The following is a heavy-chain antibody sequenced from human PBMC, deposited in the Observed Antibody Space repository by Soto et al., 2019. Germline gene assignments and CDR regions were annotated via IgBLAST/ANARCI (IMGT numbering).Heavy chain of an antibody. J-gene: IGHJ4*02. CDR2: IWYDGSNK. Sequence: QVQLVESGGGVVQPGRSLRLSCAASGFTLSSYGMHWVRQAPGKGPEWVAVIWYDGSNKYYADSVKGRFTISRDNSKNTLYLQMNSLRAEDTAVYYCARGSGYYPAYYWGQGTLVTVSS. V-gene: IGHV3-33*01. CDR3: ARGSGYYPAYY. D-gene: IGHD3-22*01. CDR1: GFTLSSYG.